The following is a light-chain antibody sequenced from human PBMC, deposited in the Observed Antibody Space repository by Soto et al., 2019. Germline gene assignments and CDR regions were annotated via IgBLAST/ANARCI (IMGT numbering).Light chain of an antibody. J-gene: IGKJ1*01. CDR3: MQATLWPWT. CDR1: QSLVSSNGNTF. Sequence: DVVMTQSPLSLPVTLGQPASISCRYSQSLVSSNGNTFLIWFQQRPGQSPRRLIYKVSNRDSAVPDRFTGRGSGTDFTLEISRVKAEDVGGYYCMQATLWPWTFGQGTKVEIK. CDR2: KVS. V-gene: IGKV2-30*01.